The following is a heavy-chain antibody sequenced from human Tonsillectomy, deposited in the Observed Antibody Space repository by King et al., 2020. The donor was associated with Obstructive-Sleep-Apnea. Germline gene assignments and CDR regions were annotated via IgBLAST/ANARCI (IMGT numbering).Heavy chain of an antibody. V-gene: IGHV1-69*09. Sequence: VQLVESGAEVKKPGSSVKVSCKASGGTFSSYAISWVRQAPGEGLEWMGRIIPILGIANYAHKFQGRVTIIADKATSTAYMELSSLRSEDTAVYYCARGKDYGGNLRGWYFDLWGRGTLVTVSS. CDR3: ARGKDYGGNLRGWYFDL. J-gene: IGHJ2*01. CDR2: IIPILGIA. CDR1: GGTFSSYA. D-gene: IGHD4-23*01.